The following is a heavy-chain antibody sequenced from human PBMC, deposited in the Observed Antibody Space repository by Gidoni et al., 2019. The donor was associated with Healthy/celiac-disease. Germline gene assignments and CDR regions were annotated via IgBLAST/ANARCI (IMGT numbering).Heavy chain of an antibody. Sequence: QVQLVQSGAEVKKPGSSVKVSCKASGGTFSSYAISWFRQAPGQGLEWMGRIIPILGIANYAQKFQGRVTITADKSTSTAYMELSSLRSEDTAVYYCASTYCSGGSCYAPVYYYYYGMDVWGQGTTVTVSS. J-gene: IGHJ6*02. CDR1: GGTFSSYA. V-gene: IGHV1-69*04. D-gene: IGHD2-15*01. CDR2: IIPILGIA. CDR3: ASTYCSGGSCYAPVYYYYYGMDV.